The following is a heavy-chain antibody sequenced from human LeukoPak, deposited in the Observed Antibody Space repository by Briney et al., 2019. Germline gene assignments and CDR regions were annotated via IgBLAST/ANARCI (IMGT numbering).Heavy chain of an antibody. D-gene: IGHD3-22*01. CDR3: AKAHDSSGYWGSDAFDI. Sequence: ASVKVSCKASGYTFTNYDINWVRQATGQGLEWMGWMNPYSGNTAYAQKFQGRVTITRNTSISTTYMDLSSLRSEDTAVYYCAKAHDSSGYWGSDAFDIWGQGTMVTVSS. CDR2: MNPYSGNT. CDR1: GYTFTNYD. J-gene: IGHJ3*02. V-gene: IGHV1-8*03.